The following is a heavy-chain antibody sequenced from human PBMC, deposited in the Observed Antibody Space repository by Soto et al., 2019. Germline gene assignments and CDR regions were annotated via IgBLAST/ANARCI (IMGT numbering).Heavy chain of an antibody. CDR3: ARDLSTHGDYVSYYYYGMDA. J-gene: IGHJ6*02. V-gene: IGHV4-4*07. Sequence: KPSETLSLTCTVSGGSISSYYWSWIRQPAGKGLEWIGRIYTSGSTNYNPSLKSRVTMSVDTSKNQFSLKLSSVTAADTAVYYCARDLSTHGDYVSYYYYGMDAWGQGTTVTVS. D-gene: IGHD4-17*01. CDR1: GGSISSYY. CDR2: IYTSGST.